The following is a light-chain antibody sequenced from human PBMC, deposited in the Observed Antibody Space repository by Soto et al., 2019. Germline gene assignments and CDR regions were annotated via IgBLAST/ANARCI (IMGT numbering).Light chain of an antibody. V-gene: IGLV2-14*01. Sequence: QSVLTQPASVSGSPGQSITISCNGTSSDVGGYNYVSWYQQHPGKAPKLMIYEVSYRPSGVSNRFSGSKSGNTASLTISGLQAEDEAGYYCSSLTSTNTLAFGGGTKVTVL. CDR1: SSDVGGYNY. CDR2: EVS. J-gene: IGLJ2*01. CDR3: SSLTSTNTLA.